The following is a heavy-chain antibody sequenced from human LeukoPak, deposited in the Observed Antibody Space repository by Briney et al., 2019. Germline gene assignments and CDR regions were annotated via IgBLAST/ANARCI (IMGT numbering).Heavy chain of an antibody. J-gene: IGHJ6*03. D-gene: IGHD6-6*01. V-gene: IGHV1-46*01. Sequence: ASVKVSCKASGYTFTSYYMHWVRQAPGQGLEWMGIINPSGGSTSYAQKFQGRVTMTRDTSTSTVYMELSSLRSEDTAVYYCARDGSSSSYYYYYMDVWGKGTTVTVSS. CDR3: ARDGSSSSYYYYYMDV. CDR2: INPSGGST. CDR1: GYTFTSYY.